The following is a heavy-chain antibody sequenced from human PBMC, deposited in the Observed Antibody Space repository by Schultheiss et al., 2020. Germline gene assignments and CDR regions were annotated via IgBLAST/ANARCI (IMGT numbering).Heavy chain of an antibody. D-gene: IGHD6-19*01. J-gene: IGHJ4*02. CDR1: GFTFSNAW. Sequence: GGSLRLSCAASGFTFSNAWLSWVRQAPGKGLEWVGHTRNKANSYTTEYAASVKGRFTISRDDSKNSLYLQMNSLKTEDTAVYYCTTADRARQWLGYFDYWGQGTLVTVSS. CDR3: TTADRARQWLGYFDY. V-gene: IGHV3-72*01. CDR2: TRNKANSYTT.